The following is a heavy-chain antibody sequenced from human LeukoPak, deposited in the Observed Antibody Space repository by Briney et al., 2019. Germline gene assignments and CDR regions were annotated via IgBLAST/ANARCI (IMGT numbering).Heavy chain of an antibody. CDR3: ARYDFWSGYCLDY. J-gene: IGHJ4*02. D-gene: IGHD3-3*01. V-gene: IGHV4-34*01. CDR2: INHSGST. CDR1: GGSFSGYY. Sequence: SETLSLTCAVYGGSFSGYYWSWIRQPPGKGLEWIGEINHSGSTNYNPSLKSRVTISVDTSKNRFSLKLSSVTAADTAVYYCARYDFWSGYCLDYWGQGTLVTVSS.